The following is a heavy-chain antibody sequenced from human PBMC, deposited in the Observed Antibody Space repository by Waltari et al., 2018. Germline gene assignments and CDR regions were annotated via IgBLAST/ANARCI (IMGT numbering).Heavy chain of an antibody. V-gene: IGHV1-18*01. D-gene: IGHD3-22*01. CDR3: ARANYYYDSSGYYGYFDY. CDR2: ISADNGNT. Sequence: VHLMQSGAEVKKTRAAGMVSCKASVSPCTSYSDTLTRAAPGIGLEWMGWISADNGNTNYAQKLQGRVPMTTDTATSTAYVELRSLRSDDTAVYYCARANYYYDSSGYYGYFDYWGQGTLVTVSS. J-gene: IGHJ4*02. CDR1: VSPCTSYS.